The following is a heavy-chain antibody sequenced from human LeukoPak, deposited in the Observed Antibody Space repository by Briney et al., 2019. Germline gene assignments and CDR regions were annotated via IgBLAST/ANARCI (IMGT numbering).Heavy chain of an antibody. CDR2: IIPILGIA. Sequence: SVKVSCKASGGTFSSYAISWVRQAPGQGLEWMGRIIPILGIANYAQKFQGRVTITADESTSTAYMELSSLRSEDTAVYYCASETRGYSGYGHWGQGTLVTVSS. CDR1: GGTFSSYA. V-gene: IGHV1-69*04. CDR3: ASETRGYSGYGH. D-gene: IGHD5-12*01. J-gene: IGHJ4*02.